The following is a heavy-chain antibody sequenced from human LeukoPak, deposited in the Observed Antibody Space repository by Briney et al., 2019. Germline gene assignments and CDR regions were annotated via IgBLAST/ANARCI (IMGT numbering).Heavy chain of an antibody. J-gene: IGHJ6*03. CDR1: GGSFSGYY. Sequence: PSETLSLTCAVYGGSFSGYYWSWIRQPPGKGLEWIGEINHSGSTNYNPSLKSRVTISVDTSKNQFSLKLSSVAAADTVVYYCARGVRYDDFWSGYLDYYMDVWGKGTTVTVSS. CDR2: INHSGST. D-gene: IGHD3-3*01. CDR3: ARGVRYDDFWSGYLDYYMDV. V-gene: IGHV4-34*01.